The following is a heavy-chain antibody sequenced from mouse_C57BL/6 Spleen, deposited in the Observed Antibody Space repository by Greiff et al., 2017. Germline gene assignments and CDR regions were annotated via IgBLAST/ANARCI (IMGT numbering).Heavy chain of an antibody. D-gene: IGHD1-1*01. V-gene: IGHV5-12*01. CDR2: ISNGGGST. J-gene: IGHJ1*03. CDR1: GFTFSDYY. Sequence: DVKLVESGGGLVQPGGSLKLSCAASGFTFSDYYMYWVRQTPEKRLEWVAYISNGGGSTYYPDTVKGRFTISRDNAKNTLYLQRSRLMSEDTAMYYCASATTVVASSYWYFDVGGTGTTVTVSS. CDR3: ASATTVVASSYWYFDV.